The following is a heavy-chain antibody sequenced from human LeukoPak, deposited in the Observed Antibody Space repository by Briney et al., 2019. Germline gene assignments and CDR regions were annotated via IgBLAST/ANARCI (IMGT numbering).Heavy chain of an antibody. CDR2: INPNSGAT. D-gene: IGHD2-2*01. V-gene: IGHV1-2*02. J-gene: IGHJ5*02. CDR1: GYTFTAYY. CDR3: AREGDVVADVNWFDP. Sequence: ASVKLSCKTSGYTFTAYYLHWVRQAPGQGTECMGWINPNSGATKYAQKFQGRVTMTRDPSISTAYMDLSRLRSDDTAVYYCAREGDVVADVNWFDPWGQGSLVTVSS.